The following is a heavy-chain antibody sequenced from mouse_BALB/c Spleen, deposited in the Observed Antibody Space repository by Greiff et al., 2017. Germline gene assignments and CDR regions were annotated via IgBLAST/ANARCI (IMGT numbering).Heavy chain of an antibody. D-gene: IGHD1-1*01. CDR2: IYPGNSDT. CDR1: GYSFTSYW. Sequence: VQLQQSGTLLARPGASVKMSCKASGYSFTSYWMHWVKQRPGQGLEWIGAIYPGNSDTSYNQKFKGKAKLTAVTSASTAYMELSSLTNEDSAVYYCTRGDYYGERNYFDYWGQGTTLTVSS. V-gene: IGHV1-5*01. CDR3: TRGDYYGERNYFDY. J-gene: IGHJ2*01.